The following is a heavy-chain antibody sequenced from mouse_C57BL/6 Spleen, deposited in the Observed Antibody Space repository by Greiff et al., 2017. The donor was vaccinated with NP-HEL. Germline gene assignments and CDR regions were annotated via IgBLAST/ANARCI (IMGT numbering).Heavy chain of an antibody. CDR3: ARQGGNYEGYFDV. CDR1: GFTFSDYG. V-gene: IGHV5-15*01. J-gene: IGHJ1*03. CDR2: ISNLAYSI. D-gene: IGHD2-1*01. Sequence: EVQGVESGGGLVQPGGSLKLSCAASGFTFSDYGMAWVRQAPRKGPEWVAFISNLAYSIYYADTVTGRFTISRENAKNTLYLEMSSLRSEDTAMYYCARQGGNYEGYFDVWGTGTTVTVSS.